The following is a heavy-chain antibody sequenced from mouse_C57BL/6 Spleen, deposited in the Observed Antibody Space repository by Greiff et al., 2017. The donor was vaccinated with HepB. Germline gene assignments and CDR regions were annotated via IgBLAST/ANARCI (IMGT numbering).Heavy chain of an antibody. CDR1: GYTFTSYT. D-gene: IGHD1-1*01. Sequence: QVQLQQSGAELARPGASVKMSCKASGYTFTSYTMHWVKQRPGQGLEWIGYINPSSGYTKYNQKFKDKATLTADKSSSTAYMQLSSLTSEDSAVYYCAVYGSRVLDYWGQGTTLTVSS. CDR2: INPSSGYT. V-gene: IGHV1-4*01. J-gene: IGHJ2*01. CDR3: AVYGSRVLDY.